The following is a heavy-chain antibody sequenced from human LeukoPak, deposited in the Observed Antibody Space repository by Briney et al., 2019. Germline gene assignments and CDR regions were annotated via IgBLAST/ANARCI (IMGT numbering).Heavy chain of an antibody. V-gene: IGHV3-23*01. J-gene: IGHJ4*02. D-gene: IGHD3-9*01. CDR2: IGAGGENT. Sequence: GGSLRLSCAASGFTFSSYAMSWVRQAPGKGLEWVSTIGAGGENTYYADSVKGRFTISRDNSKNTLSLQMTSLSAEDTAVYYCAKGATPKLRFFDWFAAPDYWGQGTLVTVSS. CDR1: GFTFSSYA. CDR3: AKGATPKLRFFDWFAAPDY.